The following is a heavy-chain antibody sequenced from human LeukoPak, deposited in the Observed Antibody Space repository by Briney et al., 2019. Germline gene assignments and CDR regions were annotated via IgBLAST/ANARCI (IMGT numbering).Heavy chain of an antibody. Sequence: GGSLRLSCAASGFSFSGYWMTRVRQAPGKGLEWVARLHADGVEQNYVDSVTGRFTMSRDNAKNSLDLQMNSLRVEDTAVYYCARGGYSFDYLGQGTLVAVSS. D-gene: IGHD5-18*01. CDR3: ARGGYSFDY. V-gene: IGHV3-7*01. CDR2: LHADGVEQ. CDR1: GFSFSGYW. J-gene: IGHJ4*02.